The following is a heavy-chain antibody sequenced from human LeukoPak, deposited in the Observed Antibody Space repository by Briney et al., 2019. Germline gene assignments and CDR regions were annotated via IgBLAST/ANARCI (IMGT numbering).Heavy chain of an antibody. CDR1: GFTFSSYA. D-gene: IGHD1-1*01. Sequence: PGGSLRLSCAASGFTFSSYAMSWVRQAPGKGLEWVSSISSSSSYIYYADSVKGRFTISRDNAKNSLYLQMNSLRAEDTAVYYCARDAETGTTHWFDPWGQGTLVTVSS. V-gene: IGHV3-21*01. CDR2: ISSSSSYI. CDR3: ARDAETGTTHWFDP. J-gene: IGHJ5*02.